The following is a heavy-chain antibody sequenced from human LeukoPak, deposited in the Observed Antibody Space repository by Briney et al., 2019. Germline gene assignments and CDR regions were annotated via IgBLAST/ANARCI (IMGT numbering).Heavy chain of an antibody. D-gene: IGHD2-15*01. CDR2: FDPEDGET. Sequence: ASVKVSCKVSGYTLTELSMHWVRQAPGKGLEWMGGFDPEDGETIYAQKFQGRVTMTEDTSTDTAYMELSSLRAEDTAVYYCAKLGYCSGGSCYYYFDYWGQGTLVTVSS. J-gene: IGHJ4*02. CDR1: GYTLTELS. V-gene: IGHV1-24*01. CDR3: AKLGYCSGGSCYYYFDY.